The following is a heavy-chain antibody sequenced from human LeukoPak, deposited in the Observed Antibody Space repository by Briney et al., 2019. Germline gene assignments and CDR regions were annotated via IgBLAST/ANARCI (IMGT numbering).Heavy chain of an antibody. V-gene: IGHV4-59*01. CDR2: IYYSGGT. CDR1: GGTITRYY. J-gene: IGHJ4*02. CDR3: ARGDYDSSGYTPTFDY. Sequence: SETLSLTCSVSGGTITRYYWSWIRQPPGKGLEWIGYIYYSGGTIYNPSLKSRVTISVDTSKNKFSLKLSSVTAADTAVYYCARGDYDSSGYTPTFDYWGQGALATVSS. D-gene: IGHD3-22*01.